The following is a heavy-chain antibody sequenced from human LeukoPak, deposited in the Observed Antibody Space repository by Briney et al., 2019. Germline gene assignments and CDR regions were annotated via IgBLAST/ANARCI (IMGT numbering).Heavy chain of an antibody. D-gene: IGHD1-7*01. V-gene: IGHV1-18*01. CDR3: ARGQYNWNYGGPLDY. CDR2: ISAYNGNT. Sequence: ASVKVSCKASGYTFTSYGISWLRQAPGQGLEWMGWISAYNGNTNYAQKFQGRVTITTDESTSTAYMELSSLRSEDTAVYYCARGQYNWNYGGPLDYWGQGTLVTVSS. CDR1: GYTFTSYG. J-gene: IGHJ4*02.